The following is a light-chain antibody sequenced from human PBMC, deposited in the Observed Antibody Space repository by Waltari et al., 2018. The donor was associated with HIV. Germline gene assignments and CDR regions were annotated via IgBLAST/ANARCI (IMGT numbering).Light chain of an antibody. CDR2: WAY. CDR1: QSLLYISNNQNY. V-gene: IGKV4-1*01. CDR3: QQYSDVPYT. Sequence: DVVVTQSPDSLAVSLGERATLHCKSNQSLLYISNNQNYLAWYQQKAGQRPKLLIYWAYIRESGVPDRFSGSVSETDFTLTISSLQAEDVAVYHCQQYSDVPYTFGQGTKLEIK. J-gene: IGKJ2*01.